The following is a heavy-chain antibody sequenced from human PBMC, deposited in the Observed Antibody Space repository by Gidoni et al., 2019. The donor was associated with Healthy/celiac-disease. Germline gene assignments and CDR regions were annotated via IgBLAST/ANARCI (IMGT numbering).Heavy chain of an antibody. J-gene: IGHJ5*02. D-gene: IGHD4-17*01. CDR1: GCSFGIHA. Sequence: VQLVQSGAEVTKTGAAVMAFCKASGCSFGIHAISWVRPPPGKGLEWMGVIIPIFGTANYAQEFQGRVTITADGSTSTAYMELRSLRSEDTAVYYCARGAMVTKDRWFDPWGQGTLVTVSS. V-gene: IGHV1-69*01. CDR2: IIPIFGTA. CDR3: ARGAMVTKDRWFDP.